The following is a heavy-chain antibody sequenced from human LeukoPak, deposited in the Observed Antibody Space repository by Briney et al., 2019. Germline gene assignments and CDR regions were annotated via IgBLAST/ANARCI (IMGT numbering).Heavy chain of an antibody. V-gene: IGHV3-15*01. CDR2: IKSKTDGGTT. CDR1: GFTFSNAW. Sequence: GGSLRLSCAASGFTFSNAWMSWVRQAPGKGLEWVGRIKSKTDGGTTDYAAPVKGRFTISRDDSKNTLYLQMNSLKTEDTAVYYCTTDLTLTRSGASDYWGQGTLVTVSS. CDR3: TTDLTLTRSGASDY. D-gene: IGHD3-10*01. J-gene: IGHJ4*02.